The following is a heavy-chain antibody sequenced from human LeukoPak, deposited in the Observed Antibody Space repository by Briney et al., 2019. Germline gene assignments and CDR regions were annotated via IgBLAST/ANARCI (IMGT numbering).Heavy chain of an antibody. CDR2: ISGSGGST. CDR1: GFTFSSYA. CDR3: ANVQQLVPENY. J-gene: IGHJ4*02. D-gene: IGHD6-13*01. V-gene: IGHV3-23*01. Sequence: PVGSLGLSCAASGFTFSSYAMSWVRQAPGKGLEWVSAISGSGGSTYYADSVKGRFTISRDNSKNTLYLQMNSLRAEDTAVYYCANVQQLVPENYWGQGTLVTVSS.